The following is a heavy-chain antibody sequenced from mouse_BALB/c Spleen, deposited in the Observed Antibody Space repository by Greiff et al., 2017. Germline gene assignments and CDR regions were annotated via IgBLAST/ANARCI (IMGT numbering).Heavy chain of an antibody. CDR1: GFSLTSSG. V-gene: IGHV2-9*02. J-gene: IGHJ4*01. D-gene: IGHD1-2*01. Sequence: VQRVESGPGLVAPSQSLSITCTVSGFSLTSSGVHWVRQPPGKGLEWLGVIGAGGSTNYNSALMSRLGISKDNSKSQVFLKMNSLQTDDTAMYYCARGHYYGAMDYWGQGTSVTVSS. CDR2: IGAGGST. CDR3: ARGHYYGAMDY.